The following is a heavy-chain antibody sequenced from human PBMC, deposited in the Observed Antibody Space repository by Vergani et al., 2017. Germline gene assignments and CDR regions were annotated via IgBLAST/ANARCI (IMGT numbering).Heavy chain of an antibody. D-gene: IGHD2-2*01. CDR2: INHSGST. V-gene: IGHV4-34*01. CDR3: RSGYCSSTSCPVWDY. J-gene: IGHJ4*02. Sequence: QVQLQQWGAGLLKPSETLSLTCAVYGGSFSGYYWSWIRQPPGKGLEWIGEINHSGSTNYNPSLKSRVTLSVDTSKNPFSLKLSSVTAADTAVYYCRSGYCSSTSCPVWDYWGQGTLVTVSS. CDR1: GGSFSGYY.